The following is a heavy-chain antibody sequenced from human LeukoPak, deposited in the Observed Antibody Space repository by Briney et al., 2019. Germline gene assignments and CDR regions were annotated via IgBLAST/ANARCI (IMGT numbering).Heavy chain of an antibody. CDR1: GGSISRSSYY. Sequence: PSETLSLTCTVSGGSISRSSYYWGWIRQPPGKGLEWIGSFYYSGSTYYNPSLKSRVTISVDTSKNQFSLKLSSVTAADTAVYYCARPVGATKSFDYWGQGTLVTVSS. D-gene: IGHD1-26*01. CDR2: FYYSGST. V-gene: IGHV4-39*01. J-gene: IGHJ4*02. CDR3: ARPVGATKSFDY.